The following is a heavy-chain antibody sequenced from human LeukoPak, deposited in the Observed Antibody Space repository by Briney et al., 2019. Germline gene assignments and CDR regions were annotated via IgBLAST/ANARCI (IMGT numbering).Heavy chain of an antibody. CDR3: ARLSSHYGDYKVDP. Sequence: ASVKVSCKTSGYPFSNYDINWVRQATGQGLEWMGWINPHSGKTGYAQKFQGRVTMTTDTSASTAYMELSSLRSEDTAVYYCARLSSHYGDYKVDPWGQGTLVTVSS. V-gene: IGHV1-8*01. D-gene: IGHD4-17*01. CDR2: INPHSGKT. J-gene: IGHJ5*02. CDR1: GYPFSNYD.